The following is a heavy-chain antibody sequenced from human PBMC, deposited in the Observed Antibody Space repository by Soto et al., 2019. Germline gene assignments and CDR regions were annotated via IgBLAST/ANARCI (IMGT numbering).Heavy chain of an antibody. CDR1: GFIFSDYA. J-gene: IGHJ3*02. Sequence: EVQMLESGGGLVQPGGSLRLSCAASGFIFSDYAMSWVRQAPGKGLEWVAGMGGANGDTYYAESVRGRFAISRDNSKSTLFLQMNSLRAEATAVYFCAKGRVDHNSGWDPFDIWGQGTVVSV. CDR3: AKGRVDHNSGWDPFDI. V-gene: IGHV3-23*01. D-gene: IGHD2-15*01. CDR2: MGGANGDT.